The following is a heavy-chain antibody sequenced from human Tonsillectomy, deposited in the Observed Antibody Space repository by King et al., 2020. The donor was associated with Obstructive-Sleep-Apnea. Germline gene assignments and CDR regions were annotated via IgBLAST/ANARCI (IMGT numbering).Heavy chain of an antibody. CDR3: ARGPAFLTGLSSCAFDI. CDR1: GGYFSVYY. V-gene: IGHV4-34*01. J-gene: IGHJ3*02. D-gene: IGHD3-9*01. Sequence: VQLQQLGAGLLKPSETLSLTCAVYGGYFSVYYWSWISHPPGKGLEWSGEINPSGRTKYKPSLKRRVTISVDTSKNQFSLKLSSVTAADTAVYYCARGPAFLTGLSSCAFDIWGQGTMVTVSS. CDR2: INPSGRT.